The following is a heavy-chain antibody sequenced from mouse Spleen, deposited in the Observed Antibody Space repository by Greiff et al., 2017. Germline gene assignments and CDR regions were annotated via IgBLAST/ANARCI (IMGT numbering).Heavy chain of an antibody. V-gene: IGHV1-9*01. CDR2: ILPGSGTT. J-gene: IGHJ3*01. CDR1: GYTFTDYL. CDR3: ASFAN. Sequence: QVQLRQSGAELMKPGASVKLSCQATGYTFTDYLIEWVKQRPGHGLAWIGEILPGSGTTKYNEKFKGKATFTAETSSNIAYMQLSSLTTEDSAMYYCASFANWGQGILVTVSA.